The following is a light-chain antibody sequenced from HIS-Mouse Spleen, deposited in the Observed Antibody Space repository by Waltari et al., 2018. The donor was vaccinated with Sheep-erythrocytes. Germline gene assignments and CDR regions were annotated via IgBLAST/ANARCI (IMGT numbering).Light chain of an antibody. CDR2: DAS. CDR3: QQRSNWYT. V-gene: IGKV3-11*01. J-gene: IGKJ2*01. CDR1: QSVSSY. Sequence: EIVLTQFPATLSLSLGERATLSCRASQSVSSYLAWYQQKPGQAPSLLIYDASNRATGIPARFSGSGSGTDFTLTISSLEPEDFAVYYCQQRSNWYTFGQGTKLEIK.